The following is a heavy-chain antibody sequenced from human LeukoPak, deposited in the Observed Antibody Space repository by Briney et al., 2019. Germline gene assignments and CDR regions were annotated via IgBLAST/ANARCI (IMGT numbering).Heavy chain of an antibody. V-gene: IGHV4-39*01. Sequence: PSETLSLTCTVSGGSISSSSYYWGWIRQPPGKGLEWFGSIYYSGSTYYNPSLKSRVTISVDTSKNQFSLKLSSVTAADTAVYYCARPQSIGSWWFDPWGQGTLVTVSS. J-gene: IGHJ5*02. CDR2: IYYSGST. CDR3: ARPQSIGSWWFDP. CDR1: GGSISSSSYY. D-gene: IGHD3-22*01.